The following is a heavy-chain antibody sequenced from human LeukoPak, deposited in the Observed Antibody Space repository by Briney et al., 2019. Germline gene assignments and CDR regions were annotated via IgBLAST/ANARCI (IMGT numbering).Heavy chain of an antibody. J-gene: IGHJ4*02. Sequence: GSLRLSCAASGFTFSSYWMHWVRQAPGKGLVWVSRINSDGSSTSYADSVKGRFTISRDNAKNTLYLQMNSLRAEDTAVYYCARVTPLYYYDSSGYYGYWGQGTLVTVSS. CDR2: INSDGSST. CDR3: ARVTPLYYYDSSGYYGY. CDR1: GFTFSSYW. D-gene: IGHD3-22*01. V-gene: IGHV3-74*01.